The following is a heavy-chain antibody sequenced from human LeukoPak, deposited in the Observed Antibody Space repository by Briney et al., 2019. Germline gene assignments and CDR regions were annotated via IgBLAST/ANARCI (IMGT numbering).Heavy chain of an antibody. CDR2: ISGSGDRT. J-gene: IGHJ4*02. D-gene: IGHD6-13*01. Sequence: AGGSLRLSCAASGFTFSRYWMHWVRQPPGKGLEWVSAISGSGDRTYYADPVRGRFTISRDGSRNTLFLQMNSLRVEDTAVYYCARSTVTVAAAGIDYWGQGTLVTVSS. CDR1: GFTFSRYW. CDR3: ARSTVTVAAAGIDY. V-gene: IGHV3-23*01.